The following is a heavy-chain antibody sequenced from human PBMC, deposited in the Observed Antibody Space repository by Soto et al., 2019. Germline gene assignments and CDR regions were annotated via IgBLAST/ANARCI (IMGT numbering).Heavy chain of an antibody. CDR3: ARGRAMDV. V-gene: IGHV4-34*01. Sequence: SETLSLTCAVYGGSFSGYYWSWIRQPPGKGLEWIGEINHSGSTNYNPSLKSRVTISVDTAKNQFSLKLSAVTAADPAVYYWARGRAMDVWGKGTTLTVLL. CDR1: GGSFSGYY. J-gene: IGHJ6*04. CDR2: INHSGST.